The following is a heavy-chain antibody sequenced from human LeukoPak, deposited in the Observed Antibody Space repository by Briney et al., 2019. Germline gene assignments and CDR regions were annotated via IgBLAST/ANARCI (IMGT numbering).Heavy chain of an antibody. Sequence: PSETLSLTCTVSGGSISSGGYYWSWIRQHPGKGLEWIGYIYYSGSTYYNPSLKSRVTISVDTSKNQFSLKLSSVTAADTAVYYCARFTYYDSSASRDYWGQGTLVTVSS. D-gene: IGHD3-22*01. CDR3: ARFTYYDSSASRDY. V-gene: IGHV4-31*03. CDR1: GGSISSGGYY. CDR2: IYYSGST. J-gene: IGHJ4*02.